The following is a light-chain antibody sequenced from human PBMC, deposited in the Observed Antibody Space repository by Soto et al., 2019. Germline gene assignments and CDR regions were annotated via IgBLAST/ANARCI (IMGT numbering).Light chain of an antibody. CDR1: QSFRGL. V-gene: IGKV3-20*01. CDR3: QQYGSSGT. Sequence: EVVLTQSPVTLSLSPGERATLSCRASQSFRGLLAWYQQKPGQAPRLLIYDAYNRATGIPPRFSGSGSGTDFTLTISRLEPEDFAVYYCQQYGSSGTFGQGTKVDI. J-gene: IGKJ1*01. CDR2: DAY.